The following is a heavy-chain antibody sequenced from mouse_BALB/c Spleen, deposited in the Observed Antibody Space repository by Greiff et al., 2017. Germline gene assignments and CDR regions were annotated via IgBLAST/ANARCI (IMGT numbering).Heavy chain of an antibody. J-gene: IGHJ4*01. CDR3: ARRYYGNYADHYAMDY. D-gene: IGHD2-1*01. CDR2: IYPGDGDT. CDR1: GYAFSSSW. V-gene: IGHV1-82*01. Sequence: QVQLQQSGPELVKPGASVKISCKASGYAFSSSWMNWVKQRPGQGLEWIGRIYPGDGDTNYNGKFKGKATLTADKSSSTAYMQLSSLTSVDSAVYFCARRYYGNYADHYAMDYWGQGTSVTVSS.